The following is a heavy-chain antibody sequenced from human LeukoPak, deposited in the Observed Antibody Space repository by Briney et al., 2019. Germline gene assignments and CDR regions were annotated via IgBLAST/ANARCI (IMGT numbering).Heavy chain of an antibody. V-gene: IGHV1-2*06. CDR2: INPNSGGT. Sequence: EASVKVSCKASGYTFTGYYMHWVRQAPGQGLEWMGRINPNSGGTNYAQKFQGRVTMTRDTSISTAYMELSRLRSDDTAVYYCAGILYYPDAFDIWGQGTMVIVSS. J-gene: IGHJ3*02. CDR3: AGILYYPDAFDI. D-gene: IGHD2-8*01. CDR1: GYTFTGYY.